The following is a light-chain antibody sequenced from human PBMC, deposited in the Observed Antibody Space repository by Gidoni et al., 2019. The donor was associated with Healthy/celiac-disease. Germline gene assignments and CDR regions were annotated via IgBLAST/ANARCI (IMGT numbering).Light chain of an antibody. CDR2: RNI. CDR3: AAWDDSLSGWV. Sequence: SVLPQPPSASGTPGQGVTISCSGSSSNLVRNYVHWCQQLPGTAPKLLIYRNIPRPSGVPARFSGSKSGTSASLAISGLRSEDEADYYCAAWDDSLSGWVFGGGTKLTVL. J-gene: IGLJ3*02. CDR1: SSNLVRNY. V-gene: IGLV1-47*01.